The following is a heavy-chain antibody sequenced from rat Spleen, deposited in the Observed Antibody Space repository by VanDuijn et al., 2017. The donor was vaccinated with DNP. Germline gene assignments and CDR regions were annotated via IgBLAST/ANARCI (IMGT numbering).Heavy chain of an antibody. CDR1: GFTFSNFG. Sequence: EVQLVESGGGLVQPGRSLKLSCAASGFTFSNFGMHWLRQARTKGLEWVASISPSGDRPYYRDSVKGRFTISRDDAKSTLCLQMDSLRSEDTATYYCSTRRDGPLYWYFDFWGPGTMVTVSS. D-gene: IGHD3-1*01. CDR3: STRRDGPLYWYFDF. V-gene: IGHV5-19*01. J-gene: IGHJ1*01. CDR2: ISPSGDRP.